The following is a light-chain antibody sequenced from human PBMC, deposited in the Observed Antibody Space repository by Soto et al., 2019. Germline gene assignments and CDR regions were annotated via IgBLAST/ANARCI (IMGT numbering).Light chain of an antibody. CDR3: QNYTRAPRK. Sequence: DIQMTQSPSSLSASVGDRVTITCRASEDISNYLAWYQQKPGKVPKLLIYGASTLQSGVPSRFSGSGSGTDFTLTISSLQSEDVAIYYRQNYTRAPRKFGQGAKVESK. CDR2: GAS. J-gene: IGKJ1*01. V-gene: IGKV1-27*01. CDR1: EDISNY.